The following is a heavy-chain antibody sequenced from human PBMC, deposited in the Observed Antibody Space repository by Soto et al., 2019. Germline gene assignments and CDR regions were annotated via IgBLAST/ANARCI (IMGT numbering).Heavy chain of an antibody. J-gene: IGHJ4*01. CDR2: ISGYNGNT. D-gene: IGHD2-21*01. CDR1: GYTFTTYG. Sequence: QVQLVQSEAEVKKPGASVKVSCKTSGYTFTTYGISWVRQAPGLGLEWMGWISGYNGNTNSAPKFQGRVSMTTDTSPSTASMDQRRLRYDDTAVYYCARDERACCGGDKCEAYFDWWRHRTLVHVSS. V-gene: IGHV1-18*01. CDR3: ARDERACCGGDKCEAYFDW.